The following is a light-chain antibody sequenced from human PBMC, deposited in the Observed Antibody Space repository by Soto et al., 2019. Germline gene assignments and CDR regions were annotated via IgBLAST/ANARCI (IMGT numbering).Light chain of an antibody. CDR3: CSYAGSYTYV. J-gene: IGLJ1*01. Sequence: QSALTQVASVSGSPGQSVTMSCTGSYSDIGSYNLVSWFQQHPGKAPKLIIYEVNKRPSGVSSRFSGSKSGNTASLTISGLQAEDEADYYCCSYAGSYTYVFGTGTKLTVL. CDR1: YSDIGSYNL. V-gene: IGLV2-23*02. CDR2: EVN.